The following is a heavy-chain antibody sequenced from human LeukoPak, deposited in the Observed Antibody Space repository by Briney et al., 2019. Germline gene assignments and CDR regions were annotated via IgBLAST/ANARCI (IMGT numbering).Heavy chain of an antibody. J-gene: IGHJ4*02. V-gene: IGHV3-23*01. CDR3: ANSLRKYSSGWYYFDY. Sequence: RGSPRPSCAPSGFTSTSYAMTRVRQAPGKELKSVSAISGCGGSSYYADSVKGRFTISRDNSKNTLYLQMNSLRAEDTAVYYCANSLRKYSSGWYYFDYWGQGTLITVSS. CDR1: GFTSTSYA. CDR2: ISGCGGSS. D-gene: IGHD6-19*01.